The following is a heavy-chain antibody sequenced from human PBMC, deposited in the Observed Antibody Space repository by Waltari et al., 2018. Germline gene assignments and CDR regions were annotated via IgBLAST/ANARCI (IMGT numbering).Heavy chain of an antibody. CDR2: VFRNSDK. V-gene: IGHV4-38-2*01. CDR3: VRPMYDSSDQGLAFDL. J-gene: IGHJ3*01. CDR1: GFPIKSGYY. D-gene: IGHD3-22*01. Sequence: QVQLQESGPGLARPSETLSLSCAVSGFPIKSGYYWAWVRQPPGKGLKWIASVFRNSDKYYNPSHQSRVTISMDTSKNQIALQLTSVTAADTALYYCVRPMYDSSDQGLAFDLWGQGTMVTVSS.